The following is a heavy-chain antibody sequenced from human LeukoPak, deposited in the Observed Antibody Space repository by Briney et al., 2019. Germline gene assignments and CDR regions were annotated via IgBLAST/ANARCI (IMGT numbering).Heavy chain of an antibody. V-gene: IGHV4-38-2*02. CDR2: IYHTEST. Sequence: SETLSLTCTVSGFSISSGYSWGWIRQPPGKGLEWIGNIYHTESTNYNPSLKSRVTISVDTSKNQFSLKMSSVTAADTAVYYCARNHGSGRGEWFDPWGQGTLVTVSS. CDR1: GFSISSGYS. D-gene: IGHD3-10*01. J-gene: IGHJ5*02. CDR3: ARNHGSGRGEWFDP.